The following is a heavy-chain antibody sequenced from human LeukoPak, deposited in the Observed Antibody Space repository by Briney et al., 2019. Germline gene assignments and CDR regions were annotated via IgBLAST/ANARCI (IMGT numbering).Heavy chain of an antibody. V-gene: IGHV4-39*07. Sequence: KPSETLSLTCTVSGGSISSSSYYWGWIRQPPGKGLEWIGSIYYSGSTNYNPSLKSRVTISVDTSKNQFSLKLSSVTAADTAVYYCARDPEGPRIAGGSGFSYWGQGTLVTVSS. CDR1: GGSISSSSYY. CDR2: IYYSGST. D-gene: IGHD6-13*01. J-gene: IGHJ4*02. CDR3: ARDPEGPRIAGGSGFSY.